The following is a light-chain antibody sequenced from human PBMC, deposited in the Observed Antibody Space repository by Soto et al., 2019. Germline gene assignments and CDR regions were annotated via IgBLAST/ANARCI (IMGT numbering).Light chain of an antibody. J-gene: IGKJ5*01. CDR2: GTS. Sequence: IVLTQSPGTLSLSPGERATLSCRASQSASSSNLAWYQQKPGQAPRLLIYGTSSRATGIPVRFIGSGSGTDFTLTISRLESEDFAVYYCQQYGRLPHGITFGQGTRLEIK. CDR3: QQYGRLPHGIT. V-gene: IGKV3-20*01. CDR1: QSASSSN.